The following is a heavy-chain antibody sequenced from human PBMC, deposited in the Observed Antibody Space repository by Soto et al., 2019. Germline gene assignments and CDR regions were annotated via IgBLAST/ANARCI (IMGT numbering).Heavy chain of an antibody. CDR3: ASRYRGSKGFFDH. Sequence: GESLKISCEASGYNFNTYWIAWVRQMPGKGLEWMGMIYPGDSETKYSESFQGQVTMSVDNSLSIAYLQWRSLKASDTATYFCASRYRGSKGFFDHWGQGTLVTVSS. V-gene: IGHV5-51*01. D-gene: IGHD3-10*01. CDR1: GYNFNTYW. J-gene: IGHJ4*02. CDR2: IYPGDSET.